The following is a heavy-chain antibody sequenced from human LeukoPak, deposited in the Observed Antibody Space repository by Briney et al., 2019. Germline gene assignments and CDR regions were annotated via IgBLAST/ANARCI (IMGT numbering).Heavy chain of an antibody. D-gene: IGHD3-16*01. V-gene: IGHV3-21*01. CDR3: ARPVMTTSTYGYYYYYGMDV. CDR2: ISSSSSYI. CDR1: GFTFSSYS. J-gene: IGHJ6*02. Sequence: PGGSLRLSCAASGFTFSSYSMNWVRQAPGKGLEWVSSISSSSSYIYYADSVKGRFTISRDNAKNSLYLQMNSLRAEDTAVYYCARPVMTTSTYGYYYYYGMDVWGQGTTVIVSS.